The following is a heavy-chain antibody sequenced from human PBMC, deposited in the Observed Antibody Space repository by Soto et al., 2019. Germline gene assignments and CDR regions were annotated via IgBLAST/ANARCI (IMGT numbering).Heavy chain of an antibody. D-gene: IGHD3-22*01. CDR2: IYWDDDK. V-gene: IGHV2-5*02. CDR3: AHWYYYDSSGYYRYYFDY. CDR1: GFSLSTSGVG. Sequence: QITLKESGPTLVKPTQTLTLTCTFSGFSLSTSGVGVGWIRQPPGKALEWLALIYWDDDKRYSPSLKSRLTITKDISKNQVVLTMTNMDPVDTATYYCAHWYYYDSSGYYRYYFDYWGQGTLVTVSS. J-gene: IGHJ4*02.